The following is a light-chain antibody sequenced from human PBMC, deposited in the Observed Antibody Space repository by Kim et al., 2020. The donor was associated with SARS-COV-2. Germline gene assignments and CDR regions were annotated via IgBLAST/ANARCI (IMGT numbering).Light chain of an antibody. Sequence: EIVLTQSPATLSLSPGERATLSCRASQSVSNNYLAWYQHRPGQAPRLLIYGASSRATGIPDRFSGCGSGIDFTLTISRLEPDDFEVYYCQQYGGPPPHVFGQGTRVDIK. CDR3: QQYGGPPPHV. J-gene: IGKJ1*01. CDR2: GAS. CDR1: QSVSNNY. V-gene: IGKV3-20*01.